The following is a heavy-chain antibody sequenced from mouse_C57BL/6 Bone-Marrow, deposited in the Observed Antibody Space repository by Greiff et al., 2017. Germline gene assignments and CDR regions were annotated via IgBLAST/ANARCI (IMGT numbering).Heavy chain of an antibody. Sequence: VQLKQSGPELVKPGASVKISCKASGYSFTDYNMNWVKQSNGKSLEWIGVINPNYGTTSYNQKFKGKATLTVDQSSSTAYMQLNSLTSEDTAVYYCTTCGYYSYYAMDYWGQGTSVTVSS. CDR2: INPNYGTT. CDR1: GYSFTDYN. J-gene: IGHJ4*01. D-gene: IGHD2-3*01. V-gene: IGHV1-39*01. CDR3: TTCGYYSYYAMDY.